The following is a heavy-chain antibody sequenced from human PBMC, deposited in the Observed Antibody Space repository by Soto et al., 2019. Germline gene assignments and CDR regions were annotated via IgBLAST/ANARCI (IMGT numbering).Heavy chain of an antibody. Sequence: GGSLRLSCAASGFTLSNAWMSWVRQAPGKGLEWVGRIKSKTDGGTTDYAAPVKGRFTISRDDSKNTLYLQMNSLKTEDTAVYYCARDSSRYGSVKSPSLYYYYGMDVWGQGTTVTVSS. V-gene: IGHV3-15*01. J-gene: IGHJ6*02. CDR2: IKSKTDGGTT. CDR1: GFTLSNAW. CDR3: ARDSSRYGSVKSPSLYYYYGMDV. D-gene: IGHD2-15*01.